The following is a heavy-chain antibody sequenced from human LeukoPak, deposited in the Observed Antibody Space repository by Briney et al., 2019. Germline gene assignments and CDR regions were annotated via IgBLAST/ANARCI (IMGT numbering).Heavy chain of an antibody. V-gene: IGHV3-30*18. D-gene: IGHD3-9*01. Sequence: TGGSLRLSCAASGFTFSSYGMHWVRQAPGKGLEWVAVISYDGSNKYYADSVKGRFTISRDNSKNTQYLQMNSLRAEDTAVYYCAKDPFRYDILTGYPYYFDYWGQGTLVTVSS. CDR3: AKDPFRYDILTGYPYYFDY. J-gene: IGHJ4*02. CDR1: GFTFSSYG. CDR2: ISYDGSNK.